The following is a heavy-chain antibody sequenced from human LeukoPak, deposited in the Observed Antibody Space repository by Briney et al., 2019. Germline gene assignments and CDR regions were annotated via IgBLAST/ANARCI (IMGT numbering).Heavy chain of an antibody. CDR2: FNPTGGST. D-gene: IGHD2-2*01. J-gene: IGHJ5*02. Sequence: ASVKVSCKASGYTSTSYYIHWVRQAPGQGLEWMGIFNPTGGSTSYAQKFQGRVTMTRDTSISTAYMELSRLRSDDTAVYYCARARRYCSSTSCSMGHWFDPWGQGTLVTVSS. V-gene: IGHV1-46*01. CDR3: ARARRYCSSTSCSMGHWFDP. CDR1: GYTSTSYY.